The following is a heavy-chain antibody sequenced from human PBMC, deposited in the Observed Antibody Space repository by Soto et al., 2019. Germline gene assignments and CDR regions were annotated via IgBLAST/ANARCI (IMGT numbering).Heavy chain of an antibody. J-gene: IGHJ6*03. V-gene: IGHV4-59*01. D-gene: IGHD6-13*01. Sequence: SETLSLTCTVSGGSISSYYWSWIRQPPGKGLEWIGYIYYSGSTNYNPSLKSRVTISVDTSKNQFSLKLSSVTAADTAVYYCAREPAEAGPGHMEVWGKGTTVTVSS. CDR2: IYYSGST. CDR3: AREPAEAGPGHMEV. CDR1: GGSISSYY.